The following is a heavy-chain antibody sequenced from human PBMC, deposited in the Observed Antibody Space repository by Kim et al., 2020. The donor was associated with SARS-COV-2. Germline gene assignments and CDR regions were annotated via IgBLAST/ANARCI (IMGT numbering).Heavy chain of an antibody. Sequence: GGSLRHSCAASGFTFSSYSMNWVRQAPGKGLEWVSYISRSSSTIYYADSVKGRFTISRDNAKNSLYLQMNSLRAEDTAVYYCARMGYAAGMDVWGQGTTV. CDR1: GFTFSSYS. D-gene: IGHD2-15*01. V-gene: IGHV3-48*01. J-gene: IGHJ6*02. CDR2: ISRSSSTI. CDR3: ARMGYAAGMDV.